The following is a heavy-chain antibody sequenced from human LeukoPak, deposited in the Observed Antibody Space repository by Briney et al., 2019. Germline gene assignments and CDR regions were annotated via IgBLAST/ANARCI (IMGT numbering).Heavy chain of an antibody. CDR3: SHERGYCSGGSCYNWFDP. Sequence: GGSLRLSCTASGFTFGDYAMSWVRQAPGKGLEWVGFIRSKAYGGTTEYAASVKGRFTISRDDSKSIAHLQMNSLKTEDTAVYYCSHERGYCSGGSCYNWFDPWGQGTLVTVSS. J-gene: IGHJ5*02. CDR2: IRSKAYGGTT. V-gene: IGHV3-49*04. CDR1: GFTFGDYA. D-gene: IGHD2-15*01.